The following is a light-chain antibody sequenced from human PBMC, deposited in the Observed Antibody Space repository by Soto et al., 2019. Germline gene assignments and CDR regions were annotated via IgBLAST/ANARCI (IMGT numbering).Light chain of an antibody. CDR2: DAS. CDR1: QNINAW. CDR3: QQFNNYPRT. Sequence: TKSPSSLSVSMGDRFTITCRTSQNINAWLAWYQQRPGQAPKLLIYDASSLESGVPSRFSGSGSGTDFTLTISSLQPEDFATYSCQQFNNYPRTFGQGTKVDIK. J-gene: IGKJ1*01. V-gene: IGKV1-5*01.